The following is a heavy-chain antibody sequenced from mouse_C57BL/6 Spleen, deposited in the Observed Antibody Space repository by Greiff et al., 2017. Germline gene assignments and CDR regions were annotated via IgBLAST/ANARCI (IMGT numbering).Heavy chain of an antibody. CDR1: GYTFTSYW. J-gene: IGHJ4*01. CDR3: AGDHYYAMDY. V-gene: IGHV1-64*01. D-gene: IGHD3-3*01. Sequence: QVQLQQPGAELVKPGASVKLSCKASGYTFTSYWMHWVKQRPGQGLEWIGMIHPNSGSTNYNEKFKGKATLTADKSSSTAYMELRSLTSEDSAVYFCAGDHYYAMDYWGQGTSVTVSS. CDR2: IHPNSGST.